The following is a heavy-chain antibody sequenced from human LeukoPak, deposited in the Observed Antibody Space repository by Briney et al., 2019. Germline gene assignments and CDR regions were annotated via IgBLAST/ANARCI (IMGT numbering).Heavy chain of an antibody. CDR1: GFSSTY. Sequence: GGSLRLSCVASGFSSTYMSWVRQAPGKGLEWVANIKQDGSEKYYVDSVKGRFTISRDNAKNSLYLQMNSLRAEDTAVYYCARGAYYYGSGSYYLDYWGQGTLVTVSS. CDR3: ARGAYYYGSGSYYLDY. CDR2: IKQDGSEK. J-gene: IGHJ4*02. D-gene: IGHD3-10*01. V-gene: IGHV3-7*03.